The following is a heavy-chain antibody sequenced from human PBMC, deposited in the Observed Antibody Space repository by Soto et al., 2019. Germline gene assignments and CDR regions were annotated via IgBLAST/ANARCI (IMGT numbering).Heavy chain of an antibody. CDR3: TTDSISSTKVVRFDY. CDR2: IKSKAAGGTT. Sequence: EVQLVESGGDLVKPGGSLRLSCAASGFTFTDAWINWVRQAPGKGLEWVGRIKSKAAGGTTDFAEAVKGRYAISRDDSYSMVDLQMNSLKTEDKDFYYWTTDSISSTKVVRFDYWGHVTLVIVSS. J-gene: IGHJ4*01. CDR1: GFTFTDAW. V-gene: IGHV3-15*07. D-gene: IGHD2-2*01.